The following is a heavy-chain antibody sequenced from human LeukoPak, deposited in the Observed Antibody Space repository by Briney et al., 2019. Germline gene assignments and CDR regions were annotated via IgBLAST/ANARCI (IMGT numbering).Heavy chain of an antibody. CDR3: AKVYLGDFWSGDDY. Sequence: GGSLRLSCAASGFTFSSYAMSWVRQAPGKGVEWVSAISGSGGSTYYADSVKGRFTISRDNSKNTLYLQMNSLRAEDTAVYYCAKVYLGDFWSGDDYWGQGTLVTVSS. CDR1: GFTFSSYA. J-gene: IGHJ4*02. V-gene: IGHV3-23*01. D-gene: IGHD3-3*01. CDR2: ISGSGGST.